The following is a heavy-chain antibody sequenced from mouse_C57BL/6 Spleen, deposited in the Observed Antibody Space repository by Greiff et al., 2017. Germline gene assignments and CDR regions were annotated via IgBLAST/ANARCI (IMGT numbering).Heavy chain of an antibody. CDR1: GYTFTSSW. J-gene: IGHJ2*01. CDR3: ARGYYGDYFDY. Sequence: VQLHQPGAELVMPGASVKLSCQASGYTFTSSWMHWVKQRPGQGLEWIGEIDPSDSYTNYNQKFKGKSTMTVDKSPSTAYMQLSSLTSEDSAVYYCARGYYGDYFDYWGQGTTLTVSS. V-gene: IGHV1-69*01. D-gene: IGHD1-1*01. CDR2: IDPSDSYT.